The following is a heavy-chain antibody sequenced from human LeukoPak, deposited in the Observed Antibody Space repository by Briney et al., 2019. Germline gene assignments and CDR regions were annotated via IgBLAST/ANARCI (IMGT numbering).Heavy chain of an antibody. Sequence: GGSLRLSCVASGLSFSSYWMHWVRQPPGKGLVWVSRINSDGSSTSYADSVKGRFTISRDNAKNSLYLQMNSLRAEDTAVYYCAREVRSAHYFDYWGQGTLVTVSS. CDR3: AREVRSAHYFDY. J-gene: IGHJ4*02. CDR1: GLSFSSYW. D-gene: IGHD3-3*01. V-gene: IGHV3-74*01. CDR2: INSDGSST.